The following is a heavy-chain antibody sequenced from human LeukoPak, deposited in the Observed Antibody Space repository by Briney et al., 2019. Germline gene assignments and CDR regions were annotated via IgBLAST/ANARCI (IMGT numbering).Heavy chain of an antibody. V-gene: IGHV3-53*01. J-gene: IGHJ4*02. CDR1: GFTVGSTY. Sequence: GGSLRLSCAASGFTVGSTYISWVRQAPGEGLEWVSVIYSGGSTKYADSVKARFTISRDNSKNTVYLQMNNLRAEDTAVYYCARATLDNWGQGTLVTVSS. CDR3: ARATLDN. CDR2: IYSGGST.